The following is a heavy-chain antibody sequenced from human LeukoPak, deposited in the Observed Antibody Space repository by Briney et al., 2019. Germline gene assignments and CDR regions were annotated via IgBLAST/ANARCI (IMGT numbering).Heavy chain of an antibody. J-gene: IGHJ4*02. V-gene: IGHV3-9*01. Sequence: GGSLRLSCAASGFTFDDYAMHWVRQAPGKGLEWVSGISWNSGSMGYADSVKGRFTISRDNAKNSLYQQMNSLRAEDTALYYCAKDMPKYYYDSSGPLDYWGQGTLVTVSS. CDR2: ISWNSGSM. CDR3: AKDMPKYYYDSSGPLDY. CDR1: GFTFDDYA. D-gene: IGHD3-22*01.